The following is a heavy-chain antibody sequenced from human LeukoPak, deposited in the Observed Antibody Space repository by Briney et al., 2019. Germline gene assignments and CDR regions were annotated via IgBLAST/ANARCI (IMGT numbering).Heavy chain of an antibody. CDR1: EFTFEDYA. V-gene: IGHV3-43*02. CDR3: ARTYYDFWSGYYGSIDY. J-gene: IGHJ4*02. D-gene: IGHD3-3*01. CDR2: ISGDGTET. Sequence: GGSLRLSCAASEFTFEDYAMHWVRQVPGKGLEWVSLISGDGTETYYADSVKGRFTISRDNAKNSLYLQMNSLRAEDTAVYYCARTYYDFWSGYYGSIDYWGQGTLVTVSS.